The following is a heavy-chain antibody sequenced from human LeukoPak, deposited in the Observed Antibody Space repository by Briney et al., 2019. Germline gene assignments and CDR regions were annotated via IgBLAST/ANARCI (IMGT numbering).Heavy chain of an antibody. CDR1: GFTFSSYG. CDR2: IPYDGSNK. Sequence: SGGSLRLSCAASGFTFSSYGMHWVRQAPGKGLEWVAFIPYDGSNKYYADSVKGRFTISRDNSKNTLYLQMNSLRAEDTAVYYCAKLVDYDILTGYPNHDYFDYWGQGTLVTVSS. CDR3: AKLVDYDILTGYPNHDYFDY. V-gene: IGHV3-30*02. D-gene: IGHD3-9*01. J-gene: IGHJ4*02.